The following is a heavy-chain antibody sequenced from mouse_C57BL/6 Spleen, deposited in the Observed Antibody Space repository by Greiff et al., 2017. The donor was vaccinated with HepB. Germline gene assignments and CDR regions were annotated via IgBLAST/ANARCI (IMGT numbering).Heavy chain of an antibody. Sequence: EVQLQQSGAELVRPGASVKLSCTASGFNIKDDYMHWVKQRPEQGLEWIGWIDPENGDTEYASKFQGKATITADTSSNTAYLQLSSLTSEDTAVYYCTTCITTVVAKAYWGQGTLVTVSA. CDR2: IDPENGDT. CDR3: TTCITTVVAKAY. J-gene: IGHJ3*01. CDR1: GFNIKDDY. D-gene: IGHD1-1*01. V-gene: IGHV14-4*01.